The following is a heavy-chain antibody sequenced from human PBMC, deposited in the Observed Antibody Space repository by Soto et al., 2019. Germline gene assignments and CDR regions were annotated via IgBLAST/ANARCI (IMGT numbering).Heavy chain of an antibody. CDR2: IYYSGST. J-gene: IGHJ4*02. Sequence: SETLSLTCTVSGGSISRYYWSWIRQPPGKGLEWIGYIYYSGSTNYNPSLKSRVTISVDTSKNQFSLKLSSVTAADTAVYYCARGRVQLWYPLAFSAQGTLVPVSA. D-gene: IGHD5-18*01. V-gene: IGHV4-59*01. CDR3: ARGRVQLWYPLAF. CDR1: GGSISRYY.